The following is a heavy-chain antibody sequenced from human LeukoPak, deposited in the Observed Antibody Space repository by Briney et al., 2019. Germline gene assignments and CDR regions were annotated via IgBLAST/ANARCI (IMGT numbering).Heavy chain of an antibody. V-gene: IGHV3-23*01. CDR2: VVGTGGT. D-gene: IGHD2-2*01. CDR1: GFTLTNHA. J-gene: IGHJ4*02. Sequence: SGGSLRLSCAVSGFTLTNHAVSWVRQAPGKGLEWVSIVVGTGGTYYADSVKGRFTISRDNSKNTLYLLMNSLRAEDTAVYYCARAHQRYRSSTSCYGGFDYWGQGTLVTVSS. CDR3: ARAHQRYRSSTSCYGGFDY.